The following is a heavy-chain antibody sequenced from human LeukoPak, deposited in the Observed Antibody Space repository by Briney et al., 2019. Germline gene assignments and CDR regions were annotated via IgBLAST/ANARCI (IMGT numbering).Heavy chain of an antibody. CDR3: ARDGVPAARDL. Sequence: PGGSLRLSCAASGFTVSSNYMSWVRQAPGKGLEWVGNIDGAGGEKHYVDSVKGRFTISRDNAKTSLYLHMNSLRAEDTAVYYCARDGVPAARDLWGQGTMVIVSS. J-gene: IGHJ3*01. CDR1: GFTVSSNY. D-gene: IGHD2-2*01. V-gene: IGHV3-7*01. CDR2: IDGAGGEK.